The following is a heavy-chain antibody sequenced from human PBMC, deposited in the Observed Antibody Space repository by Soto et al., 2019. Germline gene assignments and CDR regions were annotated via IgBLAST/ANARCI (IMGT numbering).Heavy chain of an antibody. V-gene: IGHV1-3*01. CDR2: INAGNGNT. J-gene: IGHJ4*02. Sequence: ASVKVSCKASGYSFTSYAMHWVRQAPGQRLEWMGWINAGNGNTKYSQKFQGRVTITRDTSASTAYMELSSLRSEDTAVYYCAGTLVSSWYMMNYWGQGTLVTVSS. CDR1: GYSFTSYA. D-gene: IGHD6-13*01. CDR3: AGTLVSSWYMMNY.